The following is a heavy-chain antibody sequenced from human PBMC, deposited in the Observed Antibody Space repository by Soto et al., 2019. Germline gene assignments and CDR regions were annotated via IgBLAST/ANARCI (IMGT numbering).Heavy chain of an antibody. CDR2: ISWNSGSI. CDR3: AKDTGRNYYYYMDV. CDR1: GFTFDDYV. V-gene: IGHV3-9*01. J-gene: IGHJ6*03. Sequence: GGSLRLSCAASGFTFDDYVMHWVRQPPGKGLEWVSGISWNSGSIGYADSVKGRFTFSRDNAKNSLYLQMNSLRVEDTALYYCAKDTGRNYYYYMDVWGKGTTVTVSS.